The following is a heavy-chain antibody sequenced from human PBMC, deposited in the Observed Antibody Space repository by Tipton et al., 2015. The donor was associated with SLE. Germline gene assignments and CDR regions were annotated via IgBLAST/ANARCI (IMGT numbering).Heavy chain of an antibody. D-gene: IGHD6-13*01. CDR1: GGSISSYY. Sequence: TLSLTCTVSGGSISSYYWSWIRQPPGKGLEWIGYIYYSGSTNYNPSLKSRVTISVDTSKNQFSLKLSSVTAADTAVYYCARFSYSSTYGMDVWGQGTTVTVSS. V-gene: IGHV4-59*12. J-gene: IGHJ6*02. CDR2: IYYSGST. CDR3: ARFSYSSTYGMDV.